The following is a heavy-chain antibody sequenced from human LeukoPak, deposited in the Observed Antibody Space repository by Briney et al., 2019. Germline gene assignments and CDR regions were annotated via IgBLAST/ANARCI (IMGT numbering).Heavy chain of an antibody. CDR3: ARGRFGSFDY. J-gene: IGHJ4*02. V-gene: IGHV4-59*12. D-gene: IGHD3-10*01. CDR1: GGSISSYY. CDR2: IFYSGST. Sequence: PSETLSLTCTVSGGSISSYYWSWIRQPPGKGLEWIGYIFYSGSTYYNPSLKSRVTISADTSKTQFSLKLSSVTAADTAVYYCARGRFGSFDYWGQGTLVTVSS.